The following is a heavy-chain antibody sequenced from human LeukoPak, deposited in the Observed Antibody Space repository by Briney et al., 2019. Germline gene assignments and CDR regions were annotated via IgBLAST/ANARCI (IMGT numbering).Heavy chain of an antibody. CDR2: INPSGGST. D-gene: IGHD6-6*01. V-gene: IGHV1-46*01. CDR3: ARGVSIEYSSSSGRHYYGMDV. CDR1: GYTFTSYY. Sequence: ASVKLSCKSSGYTFTSYYMHWVRQAPGPRLEWMGIINPSGGSTSYAQKFQGRVTMTRDTSTSTVYMELSSLRSEDTAVYYCARGVSIEYSSSSGRHYYGMDVWGQGTTVTVSS. J-gene: IGHJ6*02.